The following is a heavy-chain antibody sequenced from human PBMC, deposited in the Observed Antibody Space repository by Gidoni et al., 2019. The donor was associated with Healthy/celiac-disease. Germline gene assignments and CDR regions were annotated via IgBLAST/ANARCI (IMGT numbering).Heavy chain of an antibody. CDR1: GFTFSSYA. D-gene: IGHD6-19*01. Sequence: EVQLVESGGGLVQPGGSLRLSCSASGFTFSSYAMHWVRQAPGKGLEYVSAISSNGGSTYYADSVKGRFTISRDNSKNTLYLQMSSLRAEDTAVYYCVKPYSSGWYYFDYWGQGTLVTVSS. V-gene: IGHV3-64D*06. CDR3: VKPYSSGWYYFDY. CDR2: ISSNGGST. J-gene: IGHJ4*02.